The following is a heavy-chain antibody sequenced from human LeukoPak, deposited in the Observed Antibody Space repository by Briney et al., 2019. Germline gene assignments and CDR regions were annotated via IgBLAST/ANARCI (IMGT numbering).Heavy chain of an antibody. V-gene: IGHV1-2*02. Sequence: WASVKVSCKASGYTFTGYYMHWVRQAPGQGLEWMGWINPNSGGTNCAQKFQGRVTMTRDTSISTAYMELSRLRSDDTAVYYCARVFYYDSSGYYGYYYYGMDVWGQGTTVTVSS. J-gene: IGHJ6*02. CDR2: INPNSGGT. D-gene: IGHD3-22*01. CDR1: GYTFTGYY. CDR3: ARVFYYDSSGYYGYYYYGMDV.